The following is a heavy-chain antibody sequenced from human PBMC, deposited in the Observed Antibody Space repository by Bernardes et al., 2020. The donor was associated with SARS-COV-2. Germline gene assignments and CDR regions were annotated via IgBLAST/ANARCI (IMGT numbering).Heavy chain of an antibody. J-gene: IGHJ6*02. V-gene: IGHV3-7*03. CDR2: IKRDGSEK. CDR1: GFPFSSYW. CDR3: ARGTGMDV. Sequence: GGSLRLSCAASGFPFSSYWMTWVRQPPGKGLEWVANIKRDGSEKYYVDSVKGRSTIPRDNANNSLYLQMSRLRAEDTAVYYCARGTGMDVWGQGTTVTVSS.